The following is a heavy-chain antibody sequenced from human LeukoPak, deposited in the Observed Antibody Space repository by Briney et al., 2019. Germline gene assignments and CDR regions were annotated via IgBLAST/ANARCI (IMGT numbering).Heavy chain of an antibody. CDR3: AKDPYDSSGYYRYYYYYYMDV. Sequence: PGGSLRLSCTVSGFTVSSDSMSWVRQAPGKGLEWVSFIYSGGSTHYSDSVKGRFTISRDNSKNTLYLQMNSLRAEDTAVYYCAKDPYDSSGYYRYYYYYYMDVWGKGTTVTISS. CDR1: GFTVSSDS. CDR2: IYSGGST. D-gene: IGHD3-22*01. V-gene: IGHV3-53*05. J-gene: IGHJ6*03.